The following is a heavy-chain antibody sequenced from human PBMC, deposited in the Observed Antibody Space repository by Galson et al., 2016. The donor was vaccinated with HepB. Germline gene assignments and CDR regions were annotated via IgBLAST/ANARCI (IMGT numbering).Heavy chain of an antibody. D-gene: IGHD3-9*01. CDR3: ARQGDLLTVRYCHGMDV. V-gene: IGHV3-30*02. CDR2: IQYDGDRE. CDR1: GFTFSHYG. J-gene: IGHJ6*02. Sequence: SLRLSCAASGFTFSHYGIHWVRQSPGKGLEWVAFIQYDGDREYYGDSVKGRFIISRDNSKNTLYLQINSLRAEDTAVYYCARQGDLLTVRYCHGMDVWGQGTTVAVS.